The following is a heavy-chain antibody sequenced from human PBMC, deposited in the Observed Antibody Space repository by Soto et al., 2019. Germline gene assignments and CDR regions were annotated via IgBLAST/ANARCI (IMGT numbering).Heavy chain of an antibody. Sequence: QVQLVQSGAEVKKPGSSVKVSCTASGGTFSSYTISWVRQAPGQGLEWMGRIIPILGIANYAQKFQGRVTITADKSTSTAYMELSSLRSEDTAVYYCARDKLNYYGPGSYAMDYWGQGTLVTVSS. J-gene: IGHJ4*02. CDR2: IIPILGIA. CDR1: GGTFSSYT. CDR3: ARDKLNYYGPGSYAMDY. D-gene: IGHD3-10*01. V-gene: IGHV1-69*08.